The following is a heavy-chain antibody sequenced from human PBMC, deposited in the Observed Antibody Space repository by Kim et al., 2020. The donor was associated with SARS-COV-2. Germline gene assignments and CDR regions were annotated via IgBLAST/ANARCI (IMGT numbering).Heavy chain of an antibody. Sequence: SETLSLTCTVSGGSISSSSYYWGWIRQPPGKGLEWIGSIYYSGSTYYNPSLKSRVTISVDTSKNQFSLKLSSVTAADTAVYYCAVRTCSGGSCCDYWGQGTLVTVSS. D-gene: IGHD2-15*01. CDR2: IYYSGST. CDR3: AVRTCSGGSCCDY. CDR1: GGSISSSSYY. V-gene: IGHV4-39*01. J-gene: IGHJ4*02.